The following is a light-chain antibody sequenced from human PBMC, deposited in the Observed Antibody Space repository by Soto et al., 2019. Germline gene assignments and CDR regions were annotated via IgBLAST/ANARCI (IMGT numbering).Light chain of an antibody. Sequence: DIQMTQSPSSLSASVGDRVSITCRASQSISRYLNWYQQKPGKAPKLLIYAASSLQSGVPLRFSGSGSGTDFTLTINGLQPEDFQTYYCQQSYNTPLTFGGGTKVDSK. CDR3: QQSYNTPLT. CDR2: AAS. J-gene: IGKJ4*01. V-gene: IGKV1-39*01. CDR1: QSISRY.